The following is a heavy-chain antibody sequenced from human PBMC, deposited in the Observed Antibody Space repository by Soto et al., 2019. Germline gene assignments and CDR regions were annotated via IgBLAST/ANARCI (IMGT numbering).Heavy chain of an antibody. CDR1: GFTFSSYG. CDR2: ISYDGNDK. CDR3: ACTAVDY. Sequence: QVQLVESGGGVVQPGRSLRLSCAASGFTFSSYGMHWVRQAPGKGLEWVAVISYDGNDKYYADSVKGRFTISRDNSKNTLYLQMNSLRADDTAVYYCACTAVDYWGQGTLVTVSS. D-gene: IGHD6-19*01. J-gene: IGHJ4*02. V-gene: IGHV3-30*03.